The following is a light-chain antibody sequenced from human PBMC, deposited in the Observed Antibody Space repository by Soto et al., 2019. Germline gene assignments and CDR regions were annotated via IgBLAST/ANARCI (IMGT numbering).Light chain of an antibody. CDR2: KNN. V-gene: IGLV1-47*01. CDR3: AAWDGTLSGGV. CDR1: SSNIGSNY. Sequence: QSVLTQPPSASGTPGQRVTISCSGTSSNIGSNYVYWYQQLPGTAPKLLIYKNNKRPSGVPDRFSGSKSGTSASLAISGLRSEDEADYYCAAWDGTLSGGVFGGGTKVTVL. J-gene: IGLJ2*01.